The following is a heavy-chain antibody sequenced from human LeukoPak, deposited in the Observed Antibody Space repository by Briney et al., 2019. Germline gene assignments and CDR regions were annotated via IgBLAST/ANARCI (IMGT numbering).Heavy chain of an antibody. CDR1: GFTFDDYA. V-gene: IGHV3-9*01. CDR3: AKVDGYEEDY. D-gene: IGHD5-12*01. J-gene: IGHJ4*02. CDR2: ISWNSGSI. Sequence: PGRSLRLSCAASGFTFDDYAMHWVRQAPGKGLEWVSGISWNSGSIGYADSVKGRFTISRDNAKNSLYLQMNSLRAEDTALYYCAKVDGYEEDYWGQGTLVTVSS.